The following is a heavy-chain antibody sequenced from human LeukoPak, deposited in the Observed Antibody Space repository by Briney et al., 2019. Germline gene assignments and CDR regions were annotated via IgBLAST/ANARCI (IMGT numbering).Heavy chain of an antibody. CDR1: GFTFSSYS. CDR3: ARARRAPNWFDP. Sequence: GGSLRLSCAASGFTFSSYSMNWVRQAPGKGLEWVSSISSSSYIYYADSVKGRFTISRDNSKNTLYLQMNSLRAEDTAVYYCARARRAPNWFDPWGQGTLVTVSS. CDR2: ISSSSYI. V-gene: IGHV3-21*01. J-gene: IGHJ5*02.